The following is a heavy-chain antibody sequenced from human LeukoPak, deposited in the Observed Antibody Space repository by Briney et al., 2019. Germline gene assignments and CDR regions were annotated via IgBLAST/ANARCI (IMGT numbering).Heavy chain of an antibody. V-gene: IGHV3-30-3*01. CDR1: GFTFSSYA. J-gene: IGHJ6*03. CDR3: ARDLRMGGTVTTDYYYYMDV. CDR2: ISYDGSNK. Sequence: PGGSLRLSCAASGFTFSSYAMHWVRQAPGKGLEWVAVISYDGSNKYYADSVKGRFTISRDNSKNTLYLQMNSLRAEDTAVYYCARDLRMGGTVTTDYYYYMDVWGKGTTVTVSS. D-gene: IGHD4-11*01.